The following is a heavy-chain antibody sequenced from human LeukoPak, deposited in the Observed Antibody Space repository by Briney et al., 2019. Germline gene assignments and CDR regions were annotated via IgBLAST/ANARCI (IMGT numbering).Heavy chain of an antibody. CDR3: ARAQYYYDSSGYYNWFDP. V-gene: IGHV1-69*13. CDR2: IIPIFGTA. CDR1: GGTFSSYA. D-gene: IGHD3-22*01. J-gene: IGHJ5*02. Sequence: SVKVSCKASGGTFSSYAISWVRQAPGQGLEWMGGIIPIFGTANYAQKFQGRVTITADESTSTAYMELSSLRSEDTAVYYCARAQYYYDSSGYYNWFDPWGRGTLVTVSS.